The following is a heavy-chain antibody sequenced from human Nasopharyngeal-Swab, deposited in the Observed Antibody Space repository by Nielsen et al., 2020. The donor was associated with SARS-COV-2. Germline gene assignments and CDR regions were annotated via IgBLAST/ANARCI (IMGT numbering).Heavy chain of an antibody. CDR3: ARANSGSYFDY. D-gene: IGHD1-26*01. CDR2: IYYSGST. Sequence: WIRQPPGKGLEGIGYIYYSGSTYYNPSLKSRVTISVDTSKNQFSLKLSSVTAADTAVYYCARANSGSYFDYWGQGTLVTVSS. V-gene: IGHV4-31*02. J-gene: IGHJ4*02.